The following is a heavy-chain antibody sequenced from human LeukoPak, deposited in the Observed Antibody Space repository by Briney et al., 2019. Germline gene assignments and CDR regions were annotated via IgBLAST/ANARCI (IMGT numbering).Heavy chain of an antibody. J-gene: IGHJ4*02. D-gene: IGHD3-3*01. V-gene: IGHV3-7*03. Sequence: PGGSLRLSCATSGFTFSTYWMTWVRQAPGRGLQWVANIKEDGSLKYYVDSVKGRFTISRDNAKNSLYLQMNSLRVEDTAVYYCARDVLGRSGEQLDYWGQGTLVTVSS. CDR3: ARDVLGRSGEQLDY. CDR2: IKEDGSLK. CDR1: GFTFSTYW.